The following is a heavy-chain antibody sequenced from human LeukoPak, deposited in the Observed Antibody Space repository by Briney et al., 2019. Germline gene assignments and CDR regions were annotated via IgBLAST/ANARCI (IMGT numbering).Heavy chain of an antibody. CDR1: GGSISDYY. D-gene: IGHD4-17*01. CDR3: ARHRLRRPEFDY. J-gene: IGHJ4*02. Sequence: SETLSLTCTVSGGSISDYYWSWIRQPPGKGLEWIGYISDSGRIDYNPSLKSRVTISVDTSKSQFSLNLNSVTAADTAVYYCARHRLRRPEFDYWGQGTLVTVSS. CDR2: ISDSGRI. V-gene: IGHV4-59*08.